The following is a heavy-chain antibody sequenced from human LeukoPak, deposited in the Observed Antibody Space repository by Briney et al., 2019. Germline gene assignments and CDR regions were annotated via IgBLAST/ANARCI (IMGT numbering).Heavy chain of an antibody. CDR3: AKPMASYYCYMDV. Sequence: GGSLRLSCAASGFTFRSYGMHWVRQAPGKGLEWVAVIWYDGSNKYYADSVKGRFTISRDNSKNTLYLQMNSLRAEDTAVYYCAKPMASYYCYMDVWGKGTTVTVSS. CDR2: IWYDGSNK. J-gene: IGHJ6*03. D-gene: IGHD3-10*01. CDR1: GFTFRSYG. V-gene: IGHV3-33*06.